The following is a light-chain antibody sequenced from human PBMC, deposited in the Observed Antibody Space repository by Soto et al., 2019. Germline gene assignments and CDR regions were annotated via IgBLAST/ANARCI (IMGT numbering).Light chain of an antibody. CDR3: MLYMGGGIWV. CDR1: SGSVSTSYY. V-gene: IGLV8-61*01. J-gene: IGLJ3*02. CDR2: STN. Sequence: QTVVTQEPSFSVSPGRTVTLTCGLSSGSVSTSYYPSWYQQTPGQAPRTLIYSTNTRSSGVPDRFSGSILGNKAALTITGAQADDESDYYCMLYMGGGIWVFGGGTKVTVL.